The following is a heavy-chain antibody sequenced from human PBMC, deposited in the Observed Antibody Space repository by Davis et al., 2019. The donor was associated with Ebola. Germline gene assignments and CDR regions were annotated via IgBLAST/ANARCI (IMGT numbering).Heavy chain of an antibody. CDR1: GFTFSSYA. V-gene: IGHV3-64D*06. CDR2: ISTNGETT. J-gene: IGHJ4*02. CDR3: VKDRFTVIVVHGGFDF. Sequence: GGSLRLSCSASGFTFSSYAMHWVRQAPGKGLESVARISTNGETTSYADSVKGRFTISRDNSKDTLYLQMRSLRTEDTAVYYCVKDRFTVIVVHGGFDFWGQGALVTVSS. D-gene: IGHD2-21*01.